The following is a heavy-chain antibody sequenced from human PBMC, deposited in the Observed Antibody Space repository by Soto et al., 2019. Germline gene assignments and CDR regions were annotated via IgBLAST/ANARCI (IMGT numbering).Heavy chain of an antibody. CDR1: GGSISSAAYY. J-gene: IGHJ4*02. CDR3: AREYTYGSNFFDC. D-gene: IGHD5-18*01. V-gene: IGHV4-31*03. Sequence: QVQLQESGPGLVKPSQTLSLTCTVSGGSISSAAYYWSWIHQHPGKGLEWIGYISHSGSTYYTPSLKSRVIISADTSKNLFSLNLASVTAADTAVYYCAREYTYGSNFFDCWGQGALVTVSS. CDR2: ISHSGST.